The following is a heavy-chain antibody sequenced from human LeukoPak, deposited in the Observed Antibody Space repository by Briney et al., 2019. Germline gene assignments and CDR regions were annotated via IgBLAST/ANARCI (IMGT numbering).Heavy chain of an antibody. CDR2: INQDGSVR. V-gene: IGHV3-7*01. Sequence: GGSLRLSCAASGFTFSSYSMNWVRQAPGKGLEWVANINQDGSVRYYVDSVKGRFTISRDNTKNSLSLRMDSLRDDDTAVYYCSRSLEYSGQGTLVTVSS. CDR1: GFTFSSYS. J-gene: IGHJ4*01. CDR3: SRSLEY.